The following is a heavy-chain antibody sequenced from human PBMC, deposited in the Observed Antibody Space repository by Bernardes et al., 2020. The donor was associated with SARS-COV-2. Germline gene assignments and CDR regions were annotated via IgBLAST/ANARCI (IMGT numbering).Heavy chain of an antibody. J-gene: IGHJ5*01. D-gene: IGHD7-27*01. V-gene: IGHV1-46*01. CDR2: INPENGGA. Sequence: ASVKVSCKTSGYTFTNYYLHWVRQAPGQGLEWVGVINPENGGANYAQKLQGRVTMTRDTSTSTVYMELSSLRSDDTAVYYCARAGLVGVGNWAVGHNWFDSWGQGTLVTVSS. CDR3: ARAGLVGVGNWAVGHNWFDS. CDR1: GYTFTNYY.